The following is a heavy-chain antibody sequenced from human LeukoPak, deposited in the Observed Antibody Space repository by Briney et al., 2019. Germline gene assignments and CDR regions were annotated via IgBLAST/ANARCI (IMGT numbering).Heavy chain of an antibody. CDR1: GGSFSGYY. D-gene: IGHD3-3*01. V-gene: IGHV4-34*01. CDR2: INHSGST. CDR3: ARGRTYYDFWSGYYSAKYYFDY. Sequence: PSETLSLTCAVYGGSFSGYYWSWIRQPPGKGLEWIGEINHSGSTNYNPSLKSRVTISVDTSKNQSSLKLSSVTAADTAAYYCARGRTYYDFWSGYYSAKYYFDYWGQGTLVTVSS. J-gene: IGHJ4*02.